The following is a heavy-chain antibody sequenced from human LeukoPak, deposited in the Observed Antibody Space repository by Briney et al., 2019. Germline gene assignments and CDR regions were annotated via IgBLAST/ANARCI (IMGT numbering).Heavy chain of an antibody. CDR1: GFTFGDYA. CDR3: TRKSDSGYFLY. D-gene: IGHD3-22*01. CDR2: IRSKVYGGTT. Sequence: PGRSLSLSCTVSGFTFGDYAMSWFRQAPGKGREWVGFIRSKVYGGTTEYAASVKGRFTISRDDSKSITYQQMNSRKTDDTAVYYCTRKSDSGYFLYWGQGTLVTVSS. J-gene: IGHJ4*02. V-gene: IGHV3-49*03.